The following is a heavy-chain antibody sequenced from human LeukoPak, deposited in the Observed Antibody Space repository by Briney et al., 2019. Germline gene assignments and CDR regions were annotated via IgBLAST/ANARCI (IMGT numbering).Heavy chain of an antibody. CDR3: AKTGDYFDSSGYYRPDAFDI. J-gene: IGHJ3*02. Sequence: PGGSLRLSCAASGLTFSSYAMSWVRQAPGKGLKWVSPISGSGSNTYYADSVKGRFTISRDNSQNTLYLQMNSLRAEDTAVYYCAKTGDYFDSSGYYRPDAFDIWGRGTMVTVSS. V-gene: IGHV3-23*01. CDR2: ISGSGSNT. D-gene: IGHD3-22*01. CDR1: GLTFSSYA.